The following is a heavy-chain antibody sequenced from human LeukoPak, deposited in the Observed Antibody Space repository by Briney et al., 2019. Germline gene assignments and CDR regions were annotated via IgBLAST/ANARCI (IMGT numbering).Heavy chain of an antibody. J-gene: IGHJ4*02. CDR3: ARASGPIIQADY. V-gene: IGHV4-34*01. CDR2: INHSGST. D-gene: IGHD3-10*01. Sequence: SETLSLTCAVYGGSFSGYYWSWIRQPPGKGLEWIGEINHSGSTNYNPSLKSRVTISVDTSKNQFSLKLSSVTAADTAVYYCARASGPIIQADYWGQGTLVTVSS. CDR1: GGSFSGYY.